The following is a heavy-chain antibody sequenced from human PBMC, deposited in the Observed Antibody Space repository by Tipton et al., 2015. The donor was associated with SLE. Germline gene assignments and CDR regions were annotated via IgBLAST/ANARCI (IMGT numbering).Heavy chain of an antibody. CDR2: IYHSGST. J-gene: IGHJ3*02. CDR3: ARDSRFLEWFHAFDI. D-gene: IGHD3-3*01. V-gene: IGHV4-38-2*02. Sequence: TLSLTCAVYGGSFSGYYWGWIRQPPGKGLEWIGSIYHSGSTYYNPSLKSRVTISVDTSKNQFSLKLSSVTAADTAVYYCARDSRFLEWFHAFDIWGQGTMVTVSS. CDR1: GGSFSGYY.